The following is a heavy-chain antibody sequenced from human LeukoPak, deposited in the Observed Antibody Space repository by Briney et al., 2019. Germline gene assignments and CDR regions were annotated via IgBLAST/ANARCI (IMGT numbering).Heavy chain of an antibody. J-gene: IGHJ4*02. V-gene: IGHV3-23*01. CDR2: ISANGGGT. Sequence: GGSLRLSCAASGVTFSNAWMGWVRQAPGKGLEWVSAISANGGGTYYADSVKGRFTISRDNSKNTLYLQMNSLRAEDTAVYYCAKGSSPFDYWGQGALVTVSS. D-gene: IGHD6-13*01. CDR1: GVTFSNAW. CDR3: AKGSSPFDY.